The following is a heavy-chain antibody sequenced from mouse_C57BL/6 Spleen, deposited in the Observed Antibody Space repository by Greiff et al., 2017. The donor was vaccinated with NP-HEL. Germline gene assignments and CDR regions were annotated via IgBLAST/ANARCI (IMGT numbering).Heavy chain of an antibody. J-gene: IGHJ2*01. D-gene: IGHD2-12*01. Sequence: VQLQQSGPELVKPGASVKISCKASGYAFSSSWMNWVKQRPGKGLEWIGRIYPGDGDTNYNGKFKGKATLTADKSSSTAYMQLSSLTSEDSAVYFCAREKGNSVDYWGQGTTLTVSS. CDR1: GYAFSSSW. CDR3: AREKGNSVDY. V-gene: IGHV1-82*01. CDR2: IYPGDGDT.